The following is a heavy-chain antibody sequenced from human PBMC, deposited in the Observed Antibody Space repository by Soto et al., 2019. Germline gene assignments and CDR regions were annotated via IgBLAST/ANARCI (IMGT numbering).Heavy chain of an antibody. CDR2: IYYSGST. Sequence: SETLCLTCTVSGGSISSGDYYWSWIRQPPGKGLEWIGYIYYSGSTYYNPSLKSRVTISVDTSKNQFSMKLSSVTAADTAVYYCARDKIVGATGHYYYYYYGMDVWGQGTTVTVSS. V-gene: IGHV4-30-4*01. D-gene: IGHD1-26*01. CDR3: ARDKIVGATGHYYYYYYGMDV. CDR1: GGSISSGDYY. J-gene: IGHJ6*02.